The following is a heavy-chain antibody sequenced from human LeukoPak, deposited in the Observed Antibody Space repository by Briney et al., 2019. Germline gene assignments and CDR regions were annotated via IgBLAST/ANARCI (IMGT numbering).Heavy chain of an antibody. Sequence: ASVKVSCKVSGHTLTELSMHWVRQAPGKGLEWMGGFDPEDGETIYAQKFQGRVTMTEDTSTDTAYMELSSLRSEDTAVYYCATGPPLSGSYQPPFDYWGQGTLVTVSS. D-gene: IGHD1-26*01. CDR3: ATGPPLSGSYQPPFDY. V-gene: IGHV1-24*01. J-gene: IGHJ4*02. CDR1: GHTLTELS. CDR2: FDPEDGET.